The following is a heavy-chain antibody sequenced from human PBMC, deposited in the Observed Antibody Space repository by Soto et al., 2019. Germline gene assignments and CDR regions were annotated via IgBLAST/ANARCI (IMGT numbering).Heavy chain of an antibody. V-gene: IGHV1-69*01. Sequence: QVQLVQSGAEVKKPGSSVNVSCKASGGTFSSYAISWVRQAPGQGLEWMGGIIPIFGTANYAQKFQGRVTITADESTSTAYMELSSLRSEDTAVYYCARDRGYCSGGSCYYYGMDVWGQGTTVTVSS. CDR1: GGTFSSYA. CDR3: ARDRGYCSGGSCYYYGMDV. J-gene: IGHJ6*02. D-gene: IGHD2-15*01. CDR2: IIPIFGTA.